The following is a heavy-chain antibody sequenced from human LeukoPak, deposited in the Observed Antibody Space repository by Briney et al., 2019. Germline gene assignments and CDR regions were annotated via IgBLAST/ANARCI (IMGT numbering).Heavy chain of an antibody. V-gene: IGHV4-59*11. J-gene: IGHJ6*03. CDR2: IYYSGST. D-gene: IGHD3-3*01. Sequence: SETLTLTCTVSGGSISSHYWSWIRQPPGKGLEWIGYIYYSGSTNYNPSLKSRVTISVDTSKNQFSLKPSSVTAADTAVYYCAREIDFWSGYYMDVWGKGTTVTVSS. CDR3: AREIDFWSGYYMDV. CDR1: GGSISSHY.